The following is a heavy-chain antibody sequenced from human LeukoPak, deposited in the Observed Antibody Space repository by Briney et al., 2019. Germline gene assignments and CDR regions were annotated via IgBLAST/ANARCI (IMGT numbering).Heavy chain of an antibody. J-gene: IGHJ6*02. V-gene: IGHV4-34*01. CDR3: ARVRGIAAAVTTNYYYYGMDV. CDR2: INHSGST. Sequence: PSETLSLTCAVYGGSFSGYYWSWIRQPPGKWLEWIGEINHSGSTNYNPSLKSRVTISVDTSKNQFSLKLSSVTAADTAVYYCARVRGIAAAVTTNYYYYGMDVWGQGTTVTVSS. CDR1: GGSFSGYY. D-gene: IGHD6-13*01.